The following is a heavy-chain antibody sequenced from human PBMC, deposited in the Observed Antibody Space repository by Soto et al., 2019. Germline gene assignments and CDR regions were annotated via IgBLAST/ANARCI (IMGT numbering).Heavy chain of an antibody. CDR3: AKARLFSTHQPYDYAMDV. CDR2: ISYDGTKK. J-gene: IGHJ6*02. V-gene: IGHV3-30*04. D-gene: IGHD2-2*01. Sequence: QVQLVESGGGVVQPGRPLSLSCAGSDLSLRTFAVHWVRQAPGKGLEWVAVISYDGTKKYYSNSVKGRFTISRDNSKNTVDLHMNSLKTEDTAVYYCAKARLFSTHQPYDYAMDVWGQGTTVAVSS. CDR1: DLSLRTFA.